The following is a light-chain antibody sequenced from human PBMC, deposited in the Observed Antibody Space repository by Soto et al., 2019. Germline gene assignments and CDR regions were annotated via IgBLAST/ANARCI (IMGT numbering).Light chain of an antibody. CDR2: AAS. Sequence: DKQMTQSPSSLSASVGDRVTITCRASQSINSYLNWYQQKPGKAPKLLFYAASSLQSGVPSRFSGSGSWTDFTLTIRSLQPEDFATYYCQQSYSTPSTFGQGTKLEIK. J-gene: IGKJ2*01. CDR1: QSINSY. V-gene: IGKV1-39*01. CDR3: QQSYSTPST.